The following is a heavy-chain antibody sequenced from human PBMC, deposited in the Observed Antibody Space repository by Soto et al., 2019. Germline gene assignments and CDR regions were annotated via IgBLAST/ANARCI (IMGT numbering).Heavy chain of an antibody. Sequence: ASVTFSFTASGSTFTGDYMHWVRQAPGQGLEWMGWINHNSGGTNYAQQFQGRGTRPRDTSISTAYMELSRRTFDDTAVYYCAREARIAAAGSLELDYWGQGTLVTVSS. J-gene: IGHJ4*02. D-gene: IGHD6-13*01. CDR3: AREARIAAAGSLELDY. V-gene: IGHV1-2*02. CDR1: GSTFTGDY. CDR2: INHNSGGT.